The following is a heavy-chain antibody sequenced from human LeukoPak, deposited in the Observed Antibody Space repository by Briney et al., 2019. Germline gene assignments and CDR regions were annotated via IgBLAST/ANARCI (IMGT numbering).Heavy chain of an antibody. CDR3: ARDGTRGGHNPYYHFDY. CDR2: ISAYNGNT. J-gene: IGHJ4*02. V-gene: IGHV1-18*01. CDR1: GYTFSNYG. D-gene: IGHD5-24*01. Sequence: GASVKVSCKASGYTFSNYGISWVRQAPGQGLEWMGWISAYNGNTNYAQKLQGRVTMTTDTSTSTAYMELRSPRSDDTAVYYCARDGTRGGHNPYYHFDYWGQGTLVTVSS.